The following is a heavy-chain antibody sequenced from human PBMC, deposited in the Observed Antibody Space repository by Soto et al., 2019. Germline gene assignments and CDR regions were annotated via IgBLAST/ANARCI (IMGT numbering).Heavy chain of an antibody. Sequence: SETLSLTCTVSGGSISSGGYYWSWIRQHPGKGLEWIGYIYYSGSTYYNPSLKSRVTISVDTSKNQFSLKLSSVTAADTAVYYCARGVMDIVVVPQGSDAFDTWGQGTMVTVS. D-gene: IGHD2-2*03. J-gene: IGHJ3*02. CDR1: GGSISSGGYY. CDR2: IYYSGST. V-gene: IGHV4-31*03. CDR3: ARGVMDIVVVPQGSDAFDT.